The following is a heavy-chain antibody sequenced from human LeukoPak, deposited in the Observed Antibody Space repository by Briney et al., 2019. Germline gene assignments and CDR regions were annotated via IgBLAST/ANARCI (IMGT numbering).Heavy chain of an antibody. CDR3: ARDAGYSYGRYGMDV. CDR2: INPSGGST. CDR1: GYTFTSYY. V-gene: IGHV1-46*01. Sequence: ASVKVSCKASGYTFTSYYMHWVRQAPGQGLEWMGIINPSGGSTSYAQKFQGRVTMNRNTSTSTVYMELSSLRSEDTAVYYCARDAGYSYGRYGMDVWGQGTTVTVSS. J-gene: IGHJ6*02. D-gene: IGHD5-18*01.